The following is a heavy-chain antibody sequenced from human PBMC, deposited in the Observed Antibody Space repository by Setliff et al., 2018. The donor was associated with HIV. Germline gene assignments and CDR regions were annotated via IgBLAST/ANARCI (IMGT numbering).Heavy chain of an antibody. D-gene: IGHD6-19*01. Sequence: SETLSLTCTVSGGSISSHYWSWIRQPPGKGLEWIGSIYYSGSTNYNPSLKSRVTISVDTSKNQFSLKLSSVTAADTAVYYCASMERGSGFSTRNYFDYWGQGTQVTVSS. CDR1: GGSISSHY. V-gene: IGHV4-59*11. J-gene: IGHJ4*02. CDR3: ASMERGSGFSTRNYFDY. CDR2: IYYSGST.